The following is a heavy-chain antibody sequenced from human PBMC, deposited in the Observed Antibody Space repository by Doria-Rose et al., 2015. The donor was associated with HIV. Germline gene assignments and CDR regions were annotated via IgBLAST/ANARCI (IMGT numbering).Heavy chain of an antibody. CDR2: ILSGDVR. CDR1: GVSLSSPGMG. V-gene: IGHV2-26*01. J-gene: IGHJ4*02. Sequence: QITLRESGPVLVKPTETLTLTCTVSGVSLSSPGMGVSWIRQPPGKALEWLAHILSGDVRSYKTSLKSRLTISRGTSKSQVILTMTDMDPVDTATYYCARIKSSRWYHKYYFDFWGQGTLVIVSA. CDR3: ARIKSSRWYHKYYFDF. D-gene: IGHD6-13*01.